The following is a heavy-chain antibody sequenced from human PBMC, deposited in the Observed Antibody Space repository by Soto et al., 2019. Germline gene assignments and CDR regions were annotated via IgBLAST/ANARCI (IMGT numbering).Heavy chain of an antibody. CDR2: IRGSGGGT. Sequence: EVQVLESGGGSVQPGGSLRLSCAASGFPFSMFAMNWVRQAPGKGLEWVSGIRGSGGGTYYPDSVKGRFTISRDVSRNMLYLEMSTLRGEDTAVYYCAKASGRVHYGMHVWGQGTTVTVSS. CDR3: AKASGRVHYGMHV. D-gene: IGHD3-10*01. J-gene: IGHJ6*02. V-gene: IGHV3-23*01. CDR1: GFPFSMFA.